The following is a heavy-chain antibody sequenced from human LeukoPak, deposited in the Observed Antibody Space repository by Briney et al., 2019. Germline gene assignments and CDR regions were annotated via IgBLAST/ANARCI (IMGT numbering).Heavy chain of an antibody. J-gene: IGHJ5*02. CDR2: ISGSGGST. Sequence: GGSLRLSCAASGFTFSNYAMSWARQAPGKGLEWVSAISGSGGSTYYADSVKGRFTISRDNSKNAVYLQMNSLRAEDTAVYYCAKLRSGGPAAGNHWGQGTLVTVSP. CDR1: GFTFSNYA. CDR3: AKLRSGGPAAGNH. V-gene: IGHV3-23*01. D-gene: IGHD6-13*01.